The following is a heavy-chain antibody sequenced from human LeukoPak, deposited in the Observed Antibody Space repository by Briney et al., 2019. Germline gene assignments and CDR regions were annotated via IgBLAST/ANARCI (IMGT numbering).Heavy chain of an antibody. V-gene: IGHV4-34*01. Sequence: SETLSLTCAVYGGSFSGYYWSWIRHPPGKGLEWIGEINHSGSTNYNPSLKSRVTISVDTSKNQSSLKLSSVTAADTAVYYCARFDILTGFDYWGQGTLVTVSS. CDR2: INHSGST. D-gene: IGHD3-9*01. CDR1: GGSFSGYY. CDR3: ARFDILTGFDY. J-gene: IGHJ4*02.